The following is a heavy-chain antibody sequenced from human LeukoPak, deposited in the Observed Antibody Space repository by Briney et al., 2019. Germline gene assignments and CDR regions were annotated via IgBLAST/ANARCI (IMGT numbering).Heavy chain of an antibody. Sequence: PSETLSLTCTVSGGSISSYYWSWIRQPAGKGLEGIGRIYTSGSTDYNPSLKSRVTMSVDTSKNQFSLKLSSVTAADTAVYYCARDSGTTGEVKFDPWGQGTLVTVSS. D-gene: IGHD3-10*01. CDR2: IYTSGST. CDR1: GGSISSYY. V-gene: IGHV4-4*07. CDR3: ARDSGTTGEVKFDP. J-gene: IGHJ5*02.